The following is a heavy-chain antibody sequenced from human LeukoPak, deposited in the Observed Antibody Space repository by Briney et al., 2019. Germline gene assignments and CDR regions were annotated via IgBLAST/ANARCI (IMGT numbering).Heavy chain of an antibody. CDR3: AGRRVLDASFDY. Sequence: SGGSLRLSCAASGFTVSNNYMSWVRQAPGKGLEWVSVIYSSDNTYYVESVKGRFTISRDNSKNTLFLQMNRLRAEDTAVYYCAGRRVLDASFDYWGQGTLVTVSS. CDR2: IYSSDNT. J-gene: IGHJ4*02. V-gene: IGHV3-66*02. CDR1: GFTVSNNY. D-gene: IGHD3-16*01.